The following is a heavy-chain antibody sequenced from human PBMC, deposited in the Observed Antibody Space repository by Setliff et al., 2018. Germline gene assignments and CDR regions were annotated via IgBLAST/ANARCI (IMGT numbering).Heavy chain of an antibody. CDR1: GFTFRSYS. D-gene: IGHD2-2*01. CDR2: ISSSSSTV. Sequence: PGGSLRLSCAASGFTFRSYSMKWVRQAPGKGLEWVSYISSSSSTVYYAASVKGRFTISRDNAKNLLYLQMNSLRAEDTAVYYCARTQVVPASAYSIDYWGQGTLVTVSS. V-gene: IGHV3-48*01. CDR3: ARTQVVPASAYSIDY. J-gene: IGHJ4*02.